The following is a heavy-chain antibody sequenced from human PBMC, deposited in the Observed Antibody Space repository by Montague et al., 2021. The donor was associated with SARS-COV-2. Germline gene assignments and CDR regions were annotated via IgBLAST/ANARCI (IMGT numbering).Heavy chain of an antibody. Sequence: SETLSLTCAVSGGSISSSSYYWGWIRQPPGKGLEWIGSIHYSGSTYYNPSLKSRVSISVDTSKNQFSLKLSSVTAADTAVYYCARLWDTVYYYYGMDVWGQGNTVTVSS. V-gene: IGHV4-39*01. CDR3: ARLWDTVYYYYGMDV. J-gene: IGHJ6*02. CDR2: IHYSGST. CDR1: GGSISSSSYY. D-gene: IGHD1-26*01.